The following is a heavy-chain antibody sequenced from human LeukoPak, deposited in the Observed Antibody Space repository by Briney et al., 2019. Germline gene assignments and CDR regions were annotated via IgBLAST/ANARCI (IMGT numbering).Heavy chain of an antibody. J-gene: IGHJ6*02. Sequence: PGGSLRLSCAASGFTFSSYSMNWVRQAPGKGLEWVSYISSSSSTIYYADSVKGRFTISRDNAKNSLYLQMNSLRAEDTAVYYCARDGPYYYDSSGYYHYYYYGMDVWGQGTTVTVSS. D-gene: IGHD3-22*01. CDR1: GFTFSSYS. CDR3: ARDGPYYYDSSGYYHYYYYGMDV. V-gene: IGHV3-48*01. CDR2: ISSSSSTI.